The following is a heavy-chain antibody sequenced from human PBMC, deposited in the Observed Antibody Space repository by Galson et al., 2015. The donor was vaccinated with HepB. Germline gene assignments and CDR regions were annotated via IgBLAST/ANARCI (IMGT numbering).Heavy chain of an antibody. CDR3: ARDRGYSYGHRGYYYGMDV. CDR2: IWYDGSNK. D-gene: IGHD5-18*01. Sequence: SLRLSCAASGFTFSSYGMHWVRQAPGKGLEWVAVIWYDGSNKYYADSVKGRFTISRDNSKNTLYLQMNSLRAEDTAVYYCARDRGYSYGHRGYYYGMDVWGQGTTVTVSS. V-gene: IGHV3-33*01. CDR1: GFTFSSYG. J-gene: IGHJ6*02.